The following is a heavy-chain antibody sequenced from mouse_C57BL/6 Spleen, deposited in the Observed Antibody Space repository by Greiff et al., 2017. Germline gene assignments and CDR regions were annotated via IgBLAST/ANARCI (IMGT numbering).Heavy chain of an antibody. CDR3: AREGSGSSYYFDY. V-gene: IGHV5-4*01. J-gene: IGHJ2*01. CDR2: ISDGGSYT. CDR1: GFTFSSYA. Sequence: DVKLVESGGGLVKPGGSLKLSCAASGFTFSSYAMSWVRQTPEKRLEWVATISDGGSYTYYPDNVKGRFTISRDNAKNNLYLQMSHLKSEDTAMYYCAREGSGSSYYFDYWGQGTTLTVSS. D-gene: IGHD1-1*01.